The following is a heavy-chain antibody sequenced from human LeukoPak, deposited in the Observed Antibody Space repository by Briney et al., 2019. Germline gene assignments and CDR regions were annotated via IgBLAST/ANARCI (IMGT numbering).Heavy chain of an antibody. J-gene: IGHJ4*02. CDR2: ISGSGGST. D-gene: IGHD3-22*01. Sequence: GGSLRLSCAASGFTFSSYAMNWVRQAPGKGLEWVSAISGSGGSTYYADSVKGRFTISRDNSKNTLYPQMNSLRAEDTAVYYCAKDSDYDSSGFPTYWGQGTLVTVSS. CDR1: GFTFSSYA. V-gene: IGHV3-23*01. CDR3: AKDSDYDSSGFPTY.